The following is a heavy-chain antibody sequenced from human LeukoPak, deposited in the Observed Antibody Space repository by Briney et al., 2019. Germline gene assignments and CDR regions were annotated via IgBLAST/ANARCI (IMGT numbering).Heavy chain of an antibody. D-gene: IGHD6-6*01. V-gene: IGHV4-4*07. J-gene: IGHJ5*02. CDR1: GTSISNYY. Sequence: PSETLSLTCTVSGTSISNYYWSWIRQPAGKGLEWIGRIYTRGSTNYNPSLKSRVTMSADTSKNQFSLQLTSVTAADTALYYCARVLHYSSSSGDWFDLWGQGTLVTVSS. CDR3: ARVLHYSSSSGDWFDL. CDR2: IYTRGST.